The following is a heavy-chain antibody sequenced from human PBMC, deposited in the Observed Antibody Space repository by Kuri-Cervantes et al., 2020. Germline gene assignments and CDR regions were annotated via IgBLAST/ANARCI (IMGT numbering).Heavy chain of an antibody. CDR1: GFTFSSSW. Sequence: GGSLRLSCAASGFTFSSSWMHWVCQAPEKGLEWVADIKCDGSEKYYADSVKGRFTISRDNSKNTLYLQMNSLRAEDTAVYYCAKDGGLNYDFWSGLGGPYYYYGMDVWGQGTTVTVSS. D-gene: IGHD3-3*01. V-gene: IGHV3-52*01. CDR3: AKDGGLNYDFWSGLGGPYYYYGMDV. J-gene: IGHJ6*02. CDR2: IKCDGSEK.